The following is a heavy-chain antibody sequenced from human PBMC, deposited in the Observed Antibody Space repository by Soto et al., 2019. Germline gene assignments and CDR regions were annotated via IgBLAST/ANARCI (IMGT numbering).Heavy chain of an antibody. V-gene: IGHV1-18*01. CDR2: ISAYNGQS. CDR1: VYTFTSYG. CDR3: ARGGDVNYYHGMDV. Sequence: QVQLVQSGGEVKKPGASVKLSCTASVYTFTSYGIRWVRQAPGQGLEWMGGISAYNGQSNYAQNVQGRVTMTTNTTTRTAYMDLRRLRSDDTAVYYFARGGDVNYYHGMDVWGQGTTVTVS. J-gene: IGHJ6*02. D-gene: IGHD2-21*02.